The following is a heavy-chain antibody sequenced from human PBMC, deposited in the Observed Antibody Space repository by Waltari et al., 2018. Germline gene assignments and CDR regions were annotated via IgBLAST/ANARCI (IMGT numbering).Heavy chain of an antibody. CDR2: INHSGST. Sequence: QVQLQQWGAGLLKPSETLSLTCAVYGGSFSGYYWSWIRPPPGKGLEWIGEINHSGSTNYNPSLKSRVTISVDTSKNQFSLKLSSVTAADTAVYYCARQSIDYYDSSGYYYYFDYWGQGTLVTVSS. D-gene: IGHD3-22*01. J-gene: IGHJ4*02. CDR3: ARQSIDYYDSSGYYYYFDY. CDR1: GGSFSGYY. V-gene: IGHV4-34*01.